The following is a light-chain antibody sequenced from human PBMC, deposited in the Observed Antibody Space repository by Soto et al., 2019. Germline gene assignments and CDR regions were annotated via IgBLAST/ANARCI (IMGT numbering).Light chain of an antibody. CDR2: RNN. CDR3: AAWDDSLSGSFV. Sequence: QSLLTQPPSASGTPWQRVTISYSGSSSNIGSNYVYWYQQLPGTAPKLLIYRNNQRPSGVPDRFSGSKSGTSASLAISGLRSEDEADYYCAAWDDSLSGSFVFGTGTKVTVL. V-gene: IGLV1-47*01. CDR1: SSNIGSNY. J-gene: IGLJ1*01.